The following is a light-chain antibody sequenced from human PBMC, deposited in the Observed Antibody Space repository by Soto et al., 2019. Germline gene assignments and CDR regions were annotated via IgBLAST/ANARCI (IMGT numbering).Light chain of an antibody. CDR2: DAS. CDR3: QQCSFSPRT. J-gene: IGKJ1*01. Sequence: EIVLTQSPGTLSLSPGERATLSCRASQSVTNNYLDWFQQKPGQAPRLLIYDASIRADGIPVRFSGSGSETDFTLTISRLEPEDSAVYYCQQCSFSPRTFGQGTKVDLK. CDR1: QSVTNNY. V-gene: IGKV3-20*01.